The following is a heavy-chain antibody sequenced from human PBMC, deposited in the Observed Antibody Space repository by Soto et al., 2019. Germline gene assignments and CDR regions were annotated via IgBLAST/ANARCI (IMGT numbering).Heavy chain of an antibody. J-gene: IGHJ6*02. CDR2: IKSKTDGGRT. D-gene: IGHD3-3*01. CDR1: GFTFSNAW. CDR3: TTDGRFLEWFYYYYYGMDV. Sequence: EVQLVESGGGLVKPGGSLRLSCAASGFTFSNAWMNWVRQAPGKGLEWVGRIKSKTDGGRTDYAAPVKGRFTISRDDSKNTLYLQMNSLKTEDTAVYYCTTDGRFLEWFYYYYYGMDVWGQGTTVTVSS. V-gene: IGHV3-15*07.